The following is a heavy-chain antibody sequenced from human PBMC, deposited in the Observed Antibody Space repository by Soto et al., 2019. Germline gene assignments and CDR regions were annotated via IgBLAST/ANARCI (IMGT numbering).Heavy chain of an antibody. Sequence: SETLSLTCTVSGGSISTYYWSWIRQPPGKGLEWIGYIYYSGSTNYNPSLKSRVTISVDTSKNQFSLKLSSVTAADTAVYYCARDQGYFDYWGQGTLVTVSS. CDR3: ARDQGYFDY. CDR1: GGSISTYY. V-gene: IGHV4-59*01. CDR2: IYYSGST. J-gene: IGHJ4*02.